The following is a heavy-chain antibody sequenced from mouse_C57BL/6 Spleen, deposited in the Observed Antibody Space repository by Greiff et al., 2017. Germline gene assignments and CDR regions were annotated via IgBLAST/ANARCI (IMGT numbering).Heavy chain of an antibody. CDR2: ISSGSSTI. J-gene: IGHJ4*01. Sequence: EVKLVESGGGLVKPGGSLKLSCAASGFTFSDYGMHWVRQAPEKGLEWVAYISSGSSTIYYADTVKGRFTISRDNAKNTLFLQMTSLRSEDTAMYYCARQHRLRDYAMDYWGQGTSVTVSS. D-gene: IGHD3-2*02. V-gene: IGHV5-17*01. CDR1: GFTFSDYG. CDR3: ARQHRLRDYAMDY.